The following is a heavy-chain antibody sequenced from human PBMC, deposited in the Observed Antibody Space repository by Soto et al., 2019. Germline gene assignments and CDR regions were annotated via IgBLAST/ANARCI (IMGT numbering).Heavy chain of an antibody. CDR2: IGPKSGDT. CDR1: GYTFSGYY. J-gene: IGHJ4*02. V-gene: IGHV1-2*02. Sequence: KESGASVKVSCKASGYTFSGYYIHWVRQAPGQAPEWVGEIGPKSGDTRYAQKFQGRVTMTKDTSITTVYMELRNLSPDDTAVYFCGRGRSGEIVIFYWGQGTLVTVHS. D-gene: IGHD5-12*01. CDR3: GRGRSGEIVIFY.